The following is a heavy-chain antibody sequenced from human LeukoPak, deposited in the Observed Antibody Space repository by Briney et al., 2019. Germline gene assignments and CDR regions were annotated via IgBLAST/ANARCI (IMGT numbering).Heavy chain of an antibody. D-gene: IGHD1-14*01. V-gene: IGHV3-13*01. Sequence: PGRSLRLSCVASAFTFSSYDMHWVRQATGKGLEWVSAIGTAGDTYYPGSVKGRFTISRENAKNSLYLQMNSLRAGDTAVYYCARATGYYFDYWGQGTLVTVSS. CDR2: IGTAGDT. CDR3: ARATGYYFDY. CDR1: AFTFSSYD. J-gene: IGHJ4*02.